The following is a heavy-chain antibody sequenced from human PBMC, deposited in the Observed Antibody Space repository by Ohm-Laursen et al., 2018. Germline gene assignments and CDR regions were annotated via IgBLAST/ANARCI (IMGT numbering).Heavy chain of an antibody. J-gene: IGHJ1*01. Sequence: SLRLPFAASGFTFCNYAMSWVCRAPGKGLEFVSAISGSGLNTYYTDSVKGRYTNSRDNSKNTHYLQMNSLSAKDTAVYYCSQTWAEVGPRGEYFQHWGQGTLVTVSS. CDR1: GFTFCNYA. CDR3: SQTWAEVGPRGEYFQH. V-gene: IGHV3-23*01. D-gene: IGHD3/OR15-3a*01. CDR2: ISGSGLNT.